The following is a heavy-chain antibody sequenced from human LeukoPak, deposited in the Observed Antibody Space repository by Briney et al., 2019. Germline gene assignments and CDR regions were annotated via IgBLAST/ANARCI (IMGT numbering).Heavy chain of an antibody. CDR1: GGSISSYY. CDR2: IYTSGST. V-gene: IGHV4-4*07. D-gene: IGHD3-10*01. J-gene: IGHJ3*01. Sequence: SETLSLTCTVSGGSISSYYWSWIRQPAGKGLEWIGRIYTSGSTNYNPSLKSRVTMSVDTSKNQFSLKLSSVTAADTAVYYCARGTTQYYVSWLNPYYAFDLWGQETMATVSS. CDR3: ARGTTQYYVSWLNPYYAFDL.